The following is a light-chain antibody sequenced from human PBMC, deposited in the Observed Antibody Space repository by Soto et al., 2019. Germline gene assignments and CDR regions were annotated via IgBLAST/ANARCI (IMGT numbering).Light chain of an antibody. Sequence: DIQMTQSPSFLSASLGDRVTIACRASRNVDKWLAWYHQKPGKAPRLLIYAASNLESGVPSRFGGSGSGTEFTLTINCLQPDDVGNYYCQQYYSFWTFGQGTTVEIK. CDR3: QQYYSFWT. V-gene: IGKV1-5*03. J-gene: IGKJ1*01. CDR2: AAS. CDR1: RNVDKW.